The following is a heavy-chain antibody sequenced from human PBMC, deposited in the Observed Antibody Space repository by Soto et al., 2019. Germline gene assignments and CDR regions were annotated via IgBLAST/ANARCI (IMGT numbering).Heavy chain of an antibody. J-gene: IGHJ3*02. D-gene: IGHD3-9*01. CDR3: ARHDYYHRTFDI. CDR2: TLYSGSP. CDR1: GGSVGTGAYY. V-gene: IGHV4-61*08. Sequence: PSETLSLTCRVSGGSVGTGAYYWSWIRQPPGKGLEWIGYTLYSGSPNYNPSLQSLQSRVTISVDTSRNQFSLMLTSVTPADTALYYCARHDYYHRTFDIWGQGTLVTVSS.